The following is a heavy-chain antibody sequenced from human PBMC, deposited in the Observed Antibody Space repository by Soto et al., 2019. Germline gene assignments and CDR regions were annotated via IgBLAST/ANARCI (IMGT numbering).Heavy chain of an antibody. CDR2: IDPSDSYT. CDR1: GYSFTSYW. CDR3: ARRVSATSAMDV. J-gene: IGHJ6*02. V-gene: IGHV5-10-1*01. Sequence: RGESLKISCKGSGYSFTSYWISWVRQMPGKGLEWMGRIDPSDSYTNYSPSFQGHVTISADKSISTAYLQWSSLKASDTAMYYCARRVSATSAMDVWGQGTTVTVSS. D-gene: IGHD3-10*01.